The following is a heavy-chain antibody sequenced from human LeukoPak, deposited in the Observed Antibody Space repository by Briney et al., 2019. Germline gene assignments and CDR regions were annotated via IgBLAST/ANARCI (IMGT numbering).Heavy chain of an antibody. Sequence: GRSLRLSCAASGFTFSSYAMHWVRQAPGKGLEWVAVISYDGSNKYYADSVKGRFTISRDNSKNTLYLQMNSLRAEDTAVYYCAREAPSEYYYDSSGYFIPPGAFDIWGQGTMVTVSS. CDR3: AREAPSEYYYDSSGYFIPPGAFDI. V-gene: IGHV3-30-3*01. D-gene: IGHD3-22*01. CDR1: GFTFSSYA. J-gene: IGHJ3*02. CDR2: ISYDGSNK.